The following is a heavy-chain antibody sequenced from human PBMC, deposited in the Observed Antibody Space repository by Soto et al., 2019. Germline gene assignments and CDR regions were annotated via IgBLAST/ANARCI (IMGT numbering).Heavy chain of an antibody. Sequence: RLSCAASGFSFNIYAMSWVRQAPGKGLEWVSGISGSGDRTHYVDSVKGRFTISRDNVKNTLYLQMNSLRAEDTAVYYCAKASTYEYVWGSFRYYFDHWGQGVLVTVSS. CDR3: AKASTYEYVWGSFRYYFDH. V-gene: IGHV3-23*01. CDR1: GFSFNIYA. J-gene: IGHJ4*02. D-gene: IGHD3-16*02. CDR2: ISGSGDRT.